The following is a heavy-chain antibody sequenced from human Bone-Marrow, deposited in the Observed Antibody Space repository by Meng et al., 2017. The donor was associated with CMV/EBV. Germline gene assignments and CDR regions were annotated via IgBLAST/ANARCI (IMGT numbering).Heavy chain of an antibody. CDR3: ARGLRFYFWSGYIDY. CDR1: GGSFSGYY. CDR2: INHSGST. J-gene: IGHJ4*02. Sequence: SETLSLTCAVYGGSFSGYYWSWIRQPPGKGLEWIGEINHSGSTNYNPSLKSRVTISVDTSKNQFSLKLSSVTAADTAVCYCARGLRFYFWSGYIDYWGQGTLVTVSS. D-gene: IGHD3-3*01. V-gene: IGHV4-34*01.